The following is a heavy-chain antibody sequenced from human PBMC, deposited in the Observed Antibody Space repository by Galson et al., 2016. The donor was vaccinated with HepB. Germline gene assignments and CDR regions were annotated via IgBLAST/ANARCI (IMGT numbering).Heavy chain of an antibody. CDR3: ARGRHSGYLDY. CDR2: VTHSGGT. Sequence: SETLSLTCAVYGGSFSVYYWTWVRQPPGKGLEWIGDVTHSGGTNYNSSLKSRVTLSIDTSNKQISLTLSSVTAADTAVYYCARGRHSGYLDYWGQGTLVTVSS. D-gene: IGHD1-26*01. J-gene: IGHJ4*02. CDR1: GGSFSVYY. V-gene: IGHV4-34*01.